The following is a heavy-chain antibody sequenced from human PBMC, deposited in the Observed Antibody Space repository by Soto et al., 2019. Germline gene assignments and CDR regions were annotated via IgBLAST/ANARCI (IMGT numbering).Heavy chain of an antibody. V-gene: IGHV1-2*02. Sequence: GRFRQWVQQEKRKGLEWMGWINPNSGDSNYAQRFQGRVTMTRDTSISTAFMELNRLTYDDMAVYFCVRHGALTLPGGYCFDYWAQAT. CDR1: GRF. J-gene: IGHJ4*02. CDR3: VRHGALTLPGGYCFDY. D-gene: IGHD5-12*01. CDR2: INPNSGDS.